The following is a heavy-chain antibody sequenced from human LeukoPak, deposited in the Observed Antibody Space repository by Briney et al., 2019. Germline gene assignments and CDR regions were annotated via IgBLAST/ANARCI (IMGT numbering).Heavy chain of an antibody. V-gene: IGHV3-9*01. CDR2: ISWNSGSI. D-gene: IGHD7-27*01. J-gene: IGHJ4*02. CDR3: AKDQTNWGIYYFDY. Sequence: PGGSLSLSCAASGFTFDDYAMHWVRQAPGKGLEWVSGISWNSGSIGYADSVKGRFTISRDNAKNSLYLQMNSLRAEDTALYYCAKDQTNWGIYYFDYWGQGTLVTVSS. CDR1: GFTFDDYA.